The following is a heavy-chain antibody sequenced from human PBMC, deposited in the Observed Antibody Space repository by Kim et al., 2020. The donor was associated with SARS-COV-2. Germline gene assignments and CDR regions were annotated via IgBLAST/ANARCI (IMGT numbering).Heavy chain of an antibody. CDR3: AKDRQGHYYYGRDV. V-gene: IGHV3-9*01. Sequence: DSVKGRFTISRDNAKNTLYLQMNSLRAEDTALYYCAKDRQGHYYYGRDVWGQGATVTVS. J-gene: IGHJ6*02.